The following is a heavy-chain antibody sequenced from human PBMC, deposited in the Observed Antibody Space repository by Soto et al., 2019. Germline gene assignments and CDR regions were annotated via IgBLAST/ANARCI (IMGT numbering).Heavy chain of an antibody. CDR1: GGYIRSYY. J-gene: IGHJ4*02. D-gene: IGHD1-26*01. Sequence: SETLSLTCTVSGGYIRSYYWIRIRQPPGKGLEWIGYIYYSGSTNYNPSLKSRVTISVDTSKNQFSLKLSSVTAADTAVYYCARRWGATFDYWGQGTLVTGSS. CDR2: IYYSGST. CDR3: ARRWGATFDY. V-gene: IGHV4-59*08.